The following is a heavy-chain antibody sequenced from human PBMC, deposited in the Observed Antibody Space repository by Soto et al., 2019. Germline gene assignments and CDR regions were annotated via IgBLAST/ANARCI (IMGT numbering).Heavy chain of an antibody. CDR1: GFSLSTSGMC. D-gene: IGHD6-6*01. Sequence: SGPTLVNPTQTLTLTCTFSGFSLSTSGMCVSWIRQPPGKALEWLALIDWDDDKYYSTSLKTRLTISKDTSKNQVVLTMTNMDPVDTATYYCALLIAARRGRGAFDIWGQGTMVTVS. CDR2: IDWDDDK. CDR3: ALLIAARRGRGAFDI. J-gene: IGHJ3*02. V-gene: IGHV2-70*01.